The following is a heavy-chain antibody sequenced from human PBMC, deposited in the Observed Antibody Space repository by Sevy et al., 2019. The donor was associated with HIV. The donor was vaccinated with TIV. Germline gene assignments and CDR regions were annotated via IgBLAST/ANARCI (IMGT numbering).Heavy chain of an antibody. CDR1: GFTFSDYY. Sequence: GGSLRLSCAASGFTFSDYYMSWIRQAPGKGLEWVSYISSSGSTIYYADSVKGRFTISRDNAKTSLYLQMNSLRAEDTAVYYCARRGSNYYGSGSFTGPLYYYYYMDVWGKGTTVTVSS. CDR3: ARRGSNYYGSGSFTGPLYYYYYMDV. J-gene: IGHJ6*03. D-gene: IGHD3-10*01. V-gene: IGHV3-11*01. CDR2: ISSSGSTI.